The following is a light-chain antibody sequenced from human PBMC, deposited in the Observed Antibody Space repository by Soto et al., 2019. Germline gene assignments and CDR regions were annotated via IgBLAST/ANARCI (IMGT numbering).Light chain of an antibody. CDR1: QTIYSN. V-gene: IGKV3-15*01. J-gene: IGKJ1*01. Sequence: LGMTQSPATLSVSPGERATLSCRASQTIYSNVAWYQQRPGQPPRLLIYRASSRATGIPARFSGSGSGTEFTLTISSLQPDDFATYYCQHYNSYSEAFGQGTKVDI. CDR2: RAS. CDR3: QHYNSYSEA.